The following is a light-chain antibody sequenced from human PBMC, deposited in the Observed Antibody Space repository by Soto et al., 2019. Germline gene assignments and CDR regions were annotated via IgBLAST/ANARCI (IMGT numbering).Light chain of an antibody. Sequence: EIVLTQSPGALSVAPGETLSLSCRASEAINNNFVAWYQQRPGQVPRLLMYGASIRVSGVPDRISGRRSGTGFILNIARVEPEDSAVYFCQQYHLSPLTFGGETQV. CDR1: EAINNNF. J-gene: IGKJ4*01. V-gene: IGKV3-20*01. CDR2: GAS. CDR3: QQYHLSPLT.